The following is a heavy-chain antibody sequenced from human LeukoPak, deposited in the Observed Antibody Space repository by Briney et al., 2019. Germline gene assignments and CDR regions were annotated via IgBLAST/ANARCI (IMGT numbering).Heavy chain of an antibody. CDR1: GGSISSSSYY. CDR3: ARQAYSSSWYETLVGAFDI. D-gene: IGHD6-13*01. J-gene: IGHJ3*02. Sequence: SETLSLTCTVSGGSISSSSYYWGWIRQPPGKGLEWIGSSYYSGSTYYNPSLKSRVTISVDTSKNQFSLKLSSVTAADTAVYYCARQAYSSSWYETLVGAFDIWGQGTMVTVSS. CDR2: SYYSGST. V-gene: IGHV4-39*01.